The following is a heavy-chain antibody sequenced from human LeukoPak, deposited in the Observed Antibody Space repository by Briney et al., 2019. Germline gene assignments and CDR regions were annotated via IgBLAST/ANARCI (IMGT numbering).Heavy chain of an antibody. CDR1: GFTFVRYA. D-gene: IGHD2-21*02. CDR2: ITNSGKDT. V-gene: IGHV3-23*01. Sequence: PGGSLRLSCAASGFTFVRYAMSWVRQAPGKGLEWVSAITNSGKDTYYADSVKGRFTFSRDISKNTLYLHMNSLRAEDTAVYYCAKDYEAYCGGDCSSFFDSWGQGTLVTVSS. CDR3: AKDYEAYCGGDCSSFFDS. J-gene: IGHJ4*02.